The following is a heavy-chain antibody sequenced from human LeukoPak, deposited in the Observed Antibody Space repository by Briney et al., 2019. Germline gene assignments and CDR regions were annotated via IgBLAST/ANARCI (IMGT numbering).Heavy chain of an antibody. Sequence: PGGSLRLSCAASGFTFSDYYMSWIRQAPGKGLEWVSHISSSGSTIYYADSVKGRFTISRDNAKNSLYLQMNSLRAEDTAVYYCARDLNYYDSSGYYWGQGTLVTVSS. V-gene: IGHV3-11*01. CDR2: ISSSGSTI. J-gene: IGHJ4*02. CDR3: ARDLNYYDSSGYY. D-gene: IGHD3-22*01. CDR1: GFTFSDYY.